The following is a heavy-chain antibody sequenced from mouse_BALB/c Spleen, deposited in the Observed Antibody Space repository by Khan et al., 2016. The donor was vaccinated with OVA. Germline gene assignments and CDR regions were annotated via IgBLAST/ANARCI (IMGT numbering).Heavy chain of an antibody. CDR3: ARDRYDYLDY. CDR2: INTETGEP. D-gene: IGHD2-14*01. Sequence: QIQLVQSGPELKKPGETVKISCKASGYTFTDYSMHWVKQAPGKGLKWMGWINTETGEPTYADDFKGRFAFSLETSASTAYLQIKHLKNEDTTTYFCARDRYDYLDYWGQGTTLTVSS. CDR1: GYTFTDYS. V-gene: IGHV9-2-1*01. J-gene: IGHJ2*01.